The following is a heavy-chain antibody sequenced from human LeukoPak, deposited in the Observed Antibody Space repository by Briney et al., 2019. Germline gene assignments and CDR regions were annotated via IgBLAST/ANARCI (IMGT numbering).Heavy chain of an antibody. CDR1: GYSISSGYY. J-gene: IGHJ5*02. Sequence: SETLSLTRTVSGYSISSGYYWGWIRQPPGKGLEWIGSIYYSGSTYYNPSLESRVTISVDTSKNQFSLKLSSVTAADTAVYYCARDLGPRTSRGRGWFDPWGQGTLVTVSS. CDR2: IYYSGST. CDR3: ARDLGPRTSRGRGWFDP. V-gene: IGHV4-38-2*02. D-gene: IGHD3-16*01.